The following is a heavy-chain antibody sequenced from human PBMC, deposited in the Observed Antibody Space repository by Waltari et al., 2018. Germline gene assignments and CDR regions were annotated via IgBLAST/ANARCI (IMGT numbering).Heavy chain of an antibody. J-gene: IGHJ3*02. CDR1: GFTFSSYW. D-gene: IGHD1-7*01. CDR2: INTEWSST. CDR3: AELSSSAFHI. Sequence: EVQLVESGGGLVQPGESLRLSCAAPGFTFSSYWMHWVRQAPGKGLAWVSRINTEWSSTSYADSVMGRSTISRDNAKNTLYLQMNSLTVDDTAVYYCAELSSSAFHIWGQGTMVTVSS. V-gene: IGHV3-74*01.